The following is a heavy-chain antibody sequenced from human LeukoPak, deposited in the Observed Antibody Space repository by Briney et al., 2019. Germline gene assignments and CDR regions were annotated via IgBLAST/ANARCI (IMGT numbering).Heavy chain of an antibody. CDR3: AKGGDSSSWYPIDY. CDR1: GFTFADYA. V-gene: IGHV3-9*01. J-gene: IGHJ4*02. CDR2: ISWNSGSI. D-gene: IGHD6-13*01. Sequence: GGSLRLSCAASGFTFADYAMHWVRQAPGKGLEWVSGISWNSGSIGYADSVKGRFTISRDNAKNSLYLQMNSLRAEDTALYYCAKGGDSSSWYPIDYWGQGTLVTVSS.